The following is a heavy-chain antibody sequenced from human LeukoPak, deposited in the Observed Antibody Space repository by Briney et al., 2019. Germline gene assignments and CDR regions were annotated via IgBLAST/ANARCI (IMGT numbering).Heavy chain of an antibody. D-gene: IGHD2-15*01. V-gene: IGHV4-30-2*01. Sequence: SETLSLTCTVSGGSISSGGYSWSWIRQPPGKGLEWIGYIYHSGSTYYNPSLKSRVTISVDRSKNQFSLKLSSVTAADTAVYYCARDPGYCSGGSCHNWFDPWGRGTLVTVSS. J-gene: IGHJ5*02. CDR3: ARDPGYCSGGSCHNWFDP. CDR1: GGSISSGGYS. CDR2: IYHSGST.